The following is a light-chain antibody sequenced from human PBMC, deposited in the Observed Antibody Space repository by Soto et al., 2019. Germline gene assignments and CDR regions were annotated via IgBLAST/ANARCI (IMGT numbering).Light chain of an antibody. J-gene: IGKJ5*01. CDR3: QHYDSLPIT. CDR1: QSVSSSY. CDR2: GAS. Sequence: IVFTQSPGTLSLSPGETATLSCRASQSVSSSYLAWYQQKPGQPPRLLIYGASSRATGIPDRFSGSGSGTDFTLTISRLEPEDFAVFYCQHYDSLPITFGQGTRLEI. V-gene: IGKV3-20*01.